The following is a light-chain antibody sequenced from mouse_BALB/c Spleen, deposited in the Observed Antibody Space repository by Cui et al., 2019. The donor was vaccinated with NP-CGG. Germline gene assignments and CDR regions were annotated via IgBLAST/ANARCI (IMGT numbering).Light chain of an antibody. CDR2: GTN. Sequence: QAVVTPESALTTSPGETVTFTCRSSTGAVTTSNYANWFQEKPDHLFTGLIGGTNNRVPGVPARFSGSLIGDKAALTITGAQTEDEAIYFCALWYSNHWVFGGGTKLTVL. V-gene: IGLV1*01. CDR3: ALWYSNHWV. J-gene: IGLJ1*01. CDR1: TGAVTTSNY.